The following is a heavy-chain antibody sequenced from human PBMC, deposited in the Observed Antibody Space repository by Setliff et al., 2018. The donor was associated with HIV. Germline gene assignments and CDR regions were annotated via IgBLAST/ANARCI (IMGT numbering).Heavy chain of an antibody. CDR1: GGSFTEYY. V-gene: IGHV4-34*01. D-gene: IGHD3-10*01. Sequence: SETLSLTCAVYGGSFTEYYWNWIRQPPGKGLEWIGSIYYSGSTNYTPSLKSRVTISVDTSKNQFSLKLSSVTAADTAVYYCARVTMVRGGNPYYYYGMDVWGQGTTVTVSS. CDR3: ARVTMVRGGNPYYYYGMDV. J-gene: IGHJ6*02. CDR2: IYYSGST.